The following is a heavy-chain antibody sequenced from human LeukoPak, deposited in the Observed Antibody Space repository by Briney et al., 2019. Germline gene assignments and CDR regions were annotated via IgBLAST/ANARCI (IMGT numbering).Heavy chain of an antibody. D-gene: IGHD5-12*01. V-gene: IGHV4-39*01. CDR3: AIVGCSGSDYFTDY. J-gene: IGHJ4*02. CDR2: IYNNGDT. CDR1: GGSISRSRCY. Sequence: SETLSLTWCVSGGSISRSRCYWGWSRQPPGKGLEWIGTIYNNGDTYYNPSLKSRLTISVDTSKNQFSLELTSMTAADTAVYYCAIVGCSGSDYFTDYWGQGTLVTVSS.